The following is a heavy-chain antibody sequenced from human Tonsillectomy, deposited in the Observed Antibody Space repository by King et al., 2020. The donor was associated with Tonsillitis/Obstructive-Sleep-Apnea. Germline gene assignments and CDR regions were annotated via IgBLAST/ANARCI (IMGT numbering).Heavy chain of an antibody. J-gene: IGHJ3*02. CDR3: AKSRLYSTNDAFEI. V-gene: IGHV3-23*04. CDR1: GFTFSTYA. Sequence: VQLVESGGGLEQPGGSLRLSCAGTGFTFSTYAMSWVRQATGKGLEWVSAISGGGGSTFYADSVKGRVTISRDNSKNTLDLQMNSLRAEDTAVYYCAKSRLYSTNDAFEIWGQGTMVTVSS. D-gene: IGHD6-13*01. CDR2: ISGGGGST.